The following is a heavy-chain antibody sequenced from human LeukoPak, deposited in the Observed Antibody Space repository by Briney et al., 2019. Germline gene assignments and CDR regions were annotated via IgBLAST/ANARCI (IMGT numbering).Heavy chain of an antibody. Sequence: GGSLRLSCAASGFTFDDYAMHWVRQAPGKGLEWVSGISWNSGSIGYADSVKGRFTISRDNAKNSLYLQMNSLRAEDTALYYCAKSSGYIIGGFDYWGQGTLVTVSS. V-gene: IGHV3-9*01. J-gene: IGHJ4*02. CDR2: ISWNSGSI. D-gene: IGHD3-22*01. CDR3: AKSSGYIIGGFDY. CDR1: GFTFDDYA.